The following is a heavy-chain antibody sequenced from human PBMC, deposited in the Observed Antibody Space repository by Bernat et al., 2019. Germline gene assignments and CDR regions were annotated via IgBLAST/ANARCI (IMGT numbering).Heavy chain of an antibody. CDR3: ARGYGPEN. D-gene: IGHD2-8*02. CDR2: IKQDGSVQ. V-gene: IGHV3-7*03. Sequence: EVQLVASGGALVQPGGSLRLSCVGSGFSFSGIWMTWVRRAPGNGLEPEANIKQDGSVQNYVESVKGRFIMSRDNTKNSLFLQMNSLRVDDTGGYYCARGYGPENWGQGTLVTVAS. J-gene: IGHJ1*01. CDR1: GFSFSGIW.